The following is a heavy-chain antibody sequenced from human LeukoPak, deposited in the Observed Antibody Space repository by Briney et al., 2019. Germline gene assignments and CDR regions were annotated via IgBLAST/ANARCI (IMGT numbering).Heavy chain of an antibody. V-gene: IGHV3-11*06. CDR1: GFTFSDYY. D-gene: IGHD1-26*01. CDR2: ISSSSSYT. Sequence: GGSLRLSCAASGFTFSDYYMSWIRQAPGKGLEWVSYISSSSSYTNYADSVKGRFTISRDNAKNSLYLQMNSLRAEDTAVYYCARDDVVGATKADYWGQGTLVTVSS. J-gene: IGHJ4*02. CDR3: ARDDVVGATKADY.